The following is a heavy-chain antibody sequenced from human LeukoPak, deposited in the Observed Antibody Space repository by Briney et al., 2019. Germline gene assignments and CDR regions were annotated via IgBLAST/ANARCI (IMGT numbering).Heavy chain of an antibody. CDR2: ISGSGGST. Sequence: PGGSLRLSCAASGFTFSSYAMSWVRQAPGKGLEWVSSISGSGGSTYYADSVKGRFTISRDNAKNSLYLQMNSLRAEDTAVYYCASYYYDSSGYSYFDYWGQGTLVTVSS. D-gene: IGHD3-22*01. CDR1: GFTFSSYA. J-gene: IGHJ4*02. CDR3: ASYYYDSSGYSYFDY. V-gene: IGHV3-23*01.